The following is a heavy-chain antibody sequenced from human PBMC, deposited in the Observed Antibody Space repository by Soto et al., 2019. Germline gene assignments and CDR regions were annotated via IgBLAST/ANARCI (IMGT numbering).Heavy chain of an antibody. Sequence: QVQLVQSGAEVKKPGASVKVSCKVSAYTLTELSMHWVREAPGKGLEWMGGFDPEDGETIYAQKFQGRVTMTEDTATDTAYMELSSLRSEDTAVYYCATNLVMCIAARPGWYFDLWGRGTLVTVSS. D-gene: IGHD6-6*01. CDR1: AYTLTELS. CDR2: FDPEDGET. V-gene: IGHV1-24*01. CDR3: ATNLVMCIAARPGWYFDL. J-gene: IGHJ2*01.